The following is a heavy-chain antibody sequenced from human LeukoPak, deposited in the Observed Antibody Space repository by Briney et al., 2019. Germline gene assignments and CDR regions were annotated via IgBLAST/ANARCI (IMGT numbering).Heavy chain of an antibody. CDR2: ISFDGGNK. D-gene: IGHD6-13*01. CDR3: ARGRAGIAAAGFDY. Sequence: PGRSLRLSCATSGFTFSMSAMHWVRLAPGKGLDWVAVISFDGGNKFYADSVKGRFSISRDNSKNTLYLQTNSLGLDDTAVYFCARGRAGIAAAGFDYWGQGTLVTVSS. J-gene: IGHJ4*02. CDR1: GFTFSMSA. V-gene: IGHV3-30-3*01.